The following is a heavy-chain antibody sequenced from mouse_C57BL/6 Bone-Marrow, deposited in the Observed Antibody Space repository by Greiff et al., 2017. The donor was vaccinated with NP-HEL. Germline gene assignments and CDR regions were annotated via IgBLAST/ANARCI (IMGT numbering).Heavy chain of an antibody. CDR2: INPSNGGT. Sequence: QVHVKQPGTELVKPGASVKLSCKASGYTFTSYWMHWVKQRPGQGLEWIGNINPSNGGTNYNEKFKSKATLTVDKSSSTAYMQLSSLTSEDSAVYYCARRYSNWYAMDYWGQGTSVTVSS. D-gene: IGHD2-5*01. V-gene: IGHV1-53*01. CDR3: ARRYSNWYAMDY. CDR1: GYTFTSYW. J-gene: IGHJ4*01.